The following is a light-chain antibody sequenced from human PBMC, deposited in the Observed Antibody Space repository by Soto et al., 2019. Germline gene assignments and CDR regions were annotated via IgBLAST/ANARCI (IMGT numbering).Light chain of an antibody. V-gene: IGKV3-20*01. Sequence: EIVLTQSPGTLSLSPGERATLSCRASQSVSANLAWYQQKPGQAPRLLIYGASIRATGLPDRFSGSGSGTDFTLTISRLEPEDFAVYYCQQYGSSYTFGQGTKVDIK. J-gene: IGKJ2*01. CDR3: QQYGSSYT. CDR2: GAS. CDR1: QSVSAN.